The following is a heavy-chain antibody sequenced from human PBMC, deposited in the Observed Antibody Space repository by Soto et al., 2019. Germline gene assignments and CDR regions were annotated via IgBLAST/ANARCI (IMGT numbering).Heavy chain of an antibody. CDR3: ARGWGSGVNRGCLDV. Sequence: QEQLVEAGGGVVQPGRSLRLSCAASGFSFRNYGIHWVRQAPGKGLDWVAVIWYDGSKRYYADSVRGRFTISRDNSGNTVHLQLDSLRAEDTAVYYCARGWGSGVNRGCLDVWGQGTTV. CDR2: IWYDGSKR. D-gene: IGHD6-19*01. V-gene: IGHV3-33*01. CDR1: GFSFRNYG. J-gene: IGHJ3*01.